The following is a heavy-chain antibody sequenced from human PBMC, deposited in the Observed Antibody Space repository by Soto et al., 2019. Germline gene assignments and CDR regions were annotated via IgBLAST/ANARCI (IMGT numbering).Heavy chain of an antibody. V-gene: IGHV4-39*07. D-gene: IGHD6-19*01. CDR3: ARGQWLEYDAFDI. Sequence: SETLSLTCSVSGGFVSSSSYSWGWIRQSPGKGLEWIGTMYSSENTYYNPSLLSRVTISVDTSKNEFSLRLSSVTAADTAVYYCARGQWLEYDAFDIWGQGTMVTVSS. CDR2: MYSSENT. J-gene: IGHJ3*02. CDR1: GGFVSSSSYS.